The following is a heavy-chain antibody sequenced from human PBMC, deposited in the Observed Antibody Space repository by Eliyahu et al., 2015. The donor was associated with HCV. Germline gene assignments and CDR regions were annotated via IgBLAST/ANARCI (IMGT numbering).Heavy chain of an antibody. Sequence: QVQLQESGPGLVKPSETLSLTCTVSGGSMSSYYWTWIRQPPGRGLEWIGYSYYSGSTDYNPSLKSRVTISVDTSKSQFSLKVTSVTAADTAVYYCARMGFCTGGSCYFDYWGQGTLVTVSS. CDR3: ARMGFCTGGSCYFDY. D-gene: IGHD2-8*02. J-gene: IGHJ4*02. CDR2: SYYSGST. V-gene: IGHV4-59*01. CDR1: GGSMSSYY.